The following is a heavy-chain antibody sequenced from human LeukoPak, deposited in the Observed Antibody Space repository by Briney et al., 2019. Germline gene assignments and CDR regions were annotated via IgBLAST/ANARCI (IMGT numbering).Heavy chain of an antibody. Sequence: SQTLSLTCTVSGGSISSGGYYWSWIRQHPGKGLEWIGYIYYSGSTYYNPSLKSRVTISVDTSKNQFSLKLSSVTAADTAVYYCARERYYYDSSGYSLFDYWGQGTQVTVSS. CDR1: GGSISSGGYY. J-gene: IGHJ4*02. D-gene: IGHD3-22*01. CDR2: IYYSGST. V-gene: IGHV4-31*03. CDR3: ARERYYYDSSGYSLFDY.